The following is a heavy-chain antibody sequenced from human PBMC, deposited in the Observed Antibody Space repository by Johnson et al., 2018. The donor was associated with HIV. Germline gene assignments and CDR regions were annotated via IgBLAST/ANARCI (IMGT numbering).Heavy chain of an antibody. J-gene: IGHJ3*01. D-gene: IGHD6-13*01. Sequence: VQLVESGGGLVQPGGSLRLSCAASGFTVSSNYMNWVRQAPGKGLEWVSGIYSGGSTFYADSVKGRFTISRDNSKNTLYLQMNNLRAEDTAVYYCAKGGEVWYGAFDFWGQGTMAIVSS. CDR1: GFTVSSNY. CDR3: AKGGEVWYGAFDF. CDR2: IYSGGST. V-gene: IGHV3-66*01.